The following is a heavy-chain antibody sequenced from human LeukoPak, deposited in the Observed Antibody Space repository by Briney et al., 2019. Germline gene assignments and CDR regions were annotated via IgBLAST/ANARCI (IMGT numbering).Heavy chain of an antibody. CDR2: ISGSGGST. V-gene: IGHV3-23*01. J-gene: IGHJ4*02. CDR3: AKDSSFLVVVRSPGRLSGY. CDR1: GFTFSSYA. D-gene: IGHD2-21*01. Sequence: GGSLRLSCAASGFTFSSYAMSWVRQTPGKGLEWVSAISGSGGSTYYADSVKGRFTISRDNSKNTLYLQMNSLRAEDTAVYYCAKDSSFLVVVRSPGRLSGYWGQGTLVTVSS.